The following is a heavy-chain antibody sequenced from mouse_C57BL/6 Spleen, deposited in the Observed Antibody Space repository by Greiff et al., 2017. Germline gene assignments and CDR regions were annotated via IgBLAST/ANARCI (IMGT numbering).Heavy chain of an antibody. CDR2: IYPGDGDT. J-gene: IGHJ4*01. V-gene: IGHV1-82*01. D-gene: IGHD1-1*01. Sequence: QVQLKESGAELVKPGASVKISCKASGYAFSSSWMNWVKQRPGKGLEWIGRIYPGDGDTNYNGKFKGKATLTADKSSSTAYMQLSSLTSEDSAVYFCASSITTGVGYAMDYWGQGTSVTVSS. CDR1: GYAFSSSW. CDR3: ASSITTGVGYAMDY.